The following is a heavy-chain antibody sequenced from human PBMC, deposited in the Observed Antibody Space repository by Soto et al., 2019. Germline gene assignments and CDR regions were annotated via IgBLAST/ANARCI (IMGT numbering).Heavy chain of an antibody. J-gene: IGHJ4*02. CDR1: GYTFTSYY. CDR2: MNPSSGNT. Sequence: GYTFTSYYMHWVRQATGQGLEWMGWMNPSSGNTGYVQKFQGRVTMTRNTSTSTAYMELTSLTSDDTAVYYCARTRLCGGDCYSAYYFDFWGQGALVTVSS. V-gene: IGHV1-8*02. D-gene: IGHD2-21*02. CDR3: ARTRLCGGDCYSAYYFDF.